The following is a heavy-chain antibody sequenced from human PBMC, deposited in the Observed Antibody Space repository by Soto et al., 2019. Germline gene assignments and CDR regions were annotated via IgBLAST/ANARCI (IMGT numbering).Heavy chain of an antibody. CDR3: ARKCRYSGYDYAFDI. Sequence: GGSLRLSCAASGFTVSSNYMSWVRQAPGKGLEWVSVIYSGGSTYYADSVKGRFTISRHNSKNTLYLQMNSLRAEDTAVYYCARKCRYSGYDYAFDIWGQGTMVTVSS. J-gene: IGHJ3*02. CDR2: IYSGGST. D-gene: IGHD5-12*01. CDR1: GFTVSSNY. V-gene: IGHV3-53*04.